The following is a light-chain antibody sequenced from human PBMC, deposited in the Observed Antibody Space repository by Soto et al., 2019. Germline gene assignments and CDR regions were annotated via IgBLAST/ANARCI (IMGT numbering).Light chain of an antibody. CDR1: SSDIGPYNR. J-gene: IGLJ2*01. CDR2: EVN. CDR3: SSGTSSSTLV. V-gene: IGLV2-18*02. Sequence: QSALTQPPSVSGSPGQSVTISFTGTSSDIGPYNRVSWYQQSPGTAPKLLIYEVNKRASGVPDRFSGSKSGSTASLTISGLQVEDDSGYYCSSGTSSSTLVFGGGTKLTVL.